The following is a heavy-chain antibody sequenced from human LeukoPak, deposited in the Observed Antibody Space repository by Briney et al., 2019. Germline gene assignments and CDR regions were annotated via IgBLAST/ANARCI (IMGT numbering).Heavy chain of an antibody. Sequence: ASVKVSCKASGYTFTGYYMHWVRQAPGQGLEWMGWINPNSGGTNYAQKFQGRVTMTRDTSISTAYMELSRLRSDDTAVYYCARDPTEFTMVRGVIITGGGIDWGQGTLVTVSS. V-gene: IGHV1-2*02. CDR2: INPNSGGT. CDR3: ARDPTEFTMVRGVIITGGGID. CDR1: GYTFTGYY. J-gene: IGHJ4*02. D-gene: IGHD3-10*01.